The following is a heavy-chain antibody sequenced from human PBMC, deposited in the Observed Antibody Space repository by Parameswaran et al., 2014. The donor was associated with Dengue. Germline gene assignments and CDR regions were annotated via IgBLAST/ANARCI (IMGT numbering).Heavy chain of an antibody. J-gene: IGHJ4*02. CDR1: GGTFSSYA. Sequence: PGASVKVSCKASGGTFSSYAISWVRQAPGQGLEWMGGIIPIFGTANYAQKFQGRVTITADESTSTAYMELSSLRSEDTAVYYCARACLGPCQWTVAWYFDYWGQGTLVTVSS. D-gene: IGHD4-23*01. CDR2: IIPIFGTA. CDR3: ARACLGPCQWTVAWYFDY. V-gene: IGHV1-69*13.